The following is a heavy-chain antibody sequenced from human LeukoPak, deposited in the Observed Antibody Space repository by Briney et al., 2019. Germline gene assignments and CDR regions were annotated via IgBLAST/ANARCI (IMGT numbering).Heavy chain of an antibody. D-gene: IGHD1-26*01. CDR1: GFTFSSHA. CDR3: ARDSWELLMGETFDY. J-gene: IGHJ4*02. Sequence: PGGSLRLSCVASGFTFSSHAMSWVRQALGKGLEWVSTVGTGFDTYYTDSVKGRFTISRDNSKNTLSLQMSSLRSEDTAVYYCARDSWELLMGETFDYWGQGTLVTVSS. V-gene: IGHV3-23*01. CDR2: VGTGFDT.